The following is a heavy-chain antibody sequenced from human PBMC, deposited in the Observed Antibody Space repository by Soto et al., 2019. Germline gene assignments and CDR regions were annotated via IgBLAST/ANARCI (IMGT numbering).Heavy chain of an antibody. CDR3: ARERYRYGFDY. D-gene: IGHD5-18*01. CDR1: GFAVSGFY. J-gene: IGHJ4*02. Sequence: GGSLRLSCAASGFAVSGFYMNWVRQAPGKGLEWVSVICTTGTTYYADSVKGRFTISRDDSKNTLYLQMNSLRAEDTAVYYCARERYRYGFDYWGQGTVVTVSS. V-gene: IGHV3-53*01. CDR2: ICTTGTT.